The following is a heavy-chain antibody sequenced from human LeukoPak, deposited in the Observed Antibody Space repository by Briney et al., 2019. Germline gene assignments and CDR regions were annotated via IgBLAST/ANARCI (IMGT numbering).Heavy chain of an antibody. CDR3: VRDPSGHGLDV. CDR2: IGKAGDT. V-gene: IGHV3-13*04. CDR1: GFTFSTYD. Sequence: GGSLRLSCAASGFTFSTYDMHWVRQATGKGLEWVSGIGKAGDTYYAGSVKGRFTISRENAKNSLYLQMNSLRAGDTAVYYCVRDPSGHGLDVWGQGTTVTVSS. D-gene: IGHD5-12*01. J-gene: IGHJ6*02.